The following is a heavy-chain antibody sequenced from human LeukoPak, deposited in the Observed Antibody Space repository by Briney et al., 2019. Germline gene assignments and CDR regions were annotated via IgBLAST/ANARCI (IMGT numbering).Heavy chain of an antibody. J-gene: IGHJ4*02. CDR1: GFTFTTYW. Sequence: GGSLRLSCAASGFTFTTYWMSWVRQAPGKGLEWVGFIRSKAYGGTTEYAASVKGRFTISRDDSESIAYLQMNSLKTEDTAVYYCTRAQNWNYVRDYFDYWGQGTLVTVSS. D-gene: IGHD1-7*01. CDR3: TRAQNWNYVRDYFDY. CDR2: IRSKAYGGTT. V-gene: IGHV3-49*04.